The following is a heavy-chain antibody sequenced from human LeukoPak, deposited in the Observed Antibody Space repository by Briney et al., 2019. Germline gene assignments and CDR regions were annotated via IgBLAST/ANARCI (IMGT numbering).Heavy chain of an antibody. CDR2: IYYSGST. V-gene: IGHV4-39*07. Sequence: SETLSLTCTVSGGSVSRSPYYWGWIRQPPGKGLEWIGNIYYSGSTYYNPSLKSRVTISVDTSKNQFSLKVTSVTAADTAVYYCTRRHGRSVRGVTIAKDYYYMDVWGKGTTVTVSS. J-gene: IGHJ6*03. CDR3: TRRHGRSVRGVTIAKDYYYMDV. D-gene: IGHD3-10*01. CDR1: GGSVSRSPYY.